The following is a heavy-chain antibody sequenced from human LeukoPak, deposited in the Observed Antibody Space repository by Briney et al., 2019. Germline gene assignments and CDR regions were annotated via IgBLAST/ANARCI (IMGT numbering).Heavy chain of an antibody. CDR2: IYPSDGST. Sequence: ASVKVSCKASGYTFTNNYIHWVRQAPGQGLEWVGIIYPSDGSTRYAQKFQDRVTMTRDTSTSTVYMELSSPRSEDTAVYYCVRDNSGPDYWGQGTLVTVSS. CDR1: GYTFTNNY. J-gene: IGHJ4*02. CDR3: VRDNSGPDY. V-gene: IGHV1-46*01.